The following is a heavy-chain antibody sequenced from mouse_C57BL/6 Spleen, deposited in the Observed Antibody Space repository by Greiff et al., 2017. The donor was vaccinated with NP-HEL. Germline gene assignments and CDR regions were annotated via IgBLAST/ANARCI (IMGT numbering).Heavy chain of an antibody. CDR3: AREETWYFDV. J-gene: IGHJ1*03. Sequence: EVMLVESGGGLVKPGGSLKLSCAASGFTFSSYAMSWVRQTPEKRLEWVATISDGGSYTYYPDNVKGRFTISRDNAKNNLYLQMSHLKSEDTAMYYCAREETWYFDVWGTGTTVTVSS. V-gene: IGHV5-4*01. CDR1: GFTFSSYA. CDR2: ISDGGSYT.